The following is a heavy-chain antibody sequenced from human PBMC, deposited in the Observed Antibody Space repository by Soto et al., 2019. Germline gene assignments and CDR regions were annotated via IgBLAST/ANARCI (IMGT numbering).Heavy chain of an antibody. CDR1: GFTFSGYS. CDR3: ARDNEPEHYYYDGMDV. CDR2: ISRSSSYI. Sequence: GGSRRLSCAASGFTFSGYSMNWVRQAPGKGLEWVSSISRSSSYIYYADSVKGRFTISRDNAKNSLYLQMNSLRAEDTAVYYCARDNEPEHYYYDGMDVWGQGTTVTVSS. J-gene: IGHJ6*02. D-gene: IGHD1-1*01. V-gene: IGHV3-21*01.